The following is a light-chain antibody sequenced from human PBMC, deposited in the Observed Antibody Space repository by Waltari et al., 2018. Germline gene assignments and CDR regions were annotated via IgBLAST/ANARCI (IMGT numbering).Light chain of an antibody. CDR2: AAS. Sequence: AIQMTPSPSSLSASIGDRVTITCRASQGVRNDVGWYQQKPGKAPKLLVYAASTLHIGVPSRFSGSGSDTDFTLTVTSLQPEDFATYYCLQDYSYPRTFGQGTRVEIK. V-gene: IGKV1-6*01. CDR1: QGVRND. J-gene: IGKJ1*01. CDR3: LQDYSYPRT.